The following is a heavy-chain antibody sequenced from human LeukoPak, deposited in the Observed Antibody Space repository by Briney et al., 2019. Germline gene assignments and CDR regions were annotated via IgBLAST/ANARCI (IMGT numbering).Heavy chain of an antibody. CDR3: AREDIVVVPADYYYYMDV. CDR1: GGSISSYY. J-gene: IGHJ6*03. V-gene: IGHV4-59*01. D-gene: IGHD2-2*01. Sequence: KASETLSLTCTVSGGSISSYYWSWIRQPPGKGLEWIGYIYYSGSTNHNPSLKSRVTISVDTSKNQFSLKLSSLTAADTAVYYCAREDIVVVPADYYYYMDVWGKGTTVTTSS. CDR2: IYYSGST.